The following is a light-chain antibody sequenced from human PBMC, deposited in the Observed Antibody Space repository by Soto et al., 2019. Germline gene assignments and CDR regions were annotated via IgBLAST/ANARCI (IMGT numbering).Light chain of an antibody. J-gene: IGKJ2*01. CDR3: QQRSYGYT. CDR2: DAS. Sequence: IVLTQSPVTLSLSPGERATLSCRASQHISTFLAWYQHKVGQAPRLLISDASKRAIGTPARFSGSGSGTDFTLTISSLEPEDVAVYYCQQRSYGYTFGQGTKLEI. V-gene: IGKV3-11*01. CDR1: QHISTF.